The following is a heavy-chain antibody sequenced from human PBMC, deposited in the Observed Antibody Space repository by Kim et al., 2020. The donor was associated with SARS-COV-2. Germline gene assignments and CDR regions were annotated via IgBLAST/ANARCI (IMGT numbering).Heavy chain of an antibody. Sequence: TYYHPIPKSRVTKSVDTSKNQFSPKLSSVTAGDTAVYYCARHELVSGVDYWGQGTLVTVSS. CDR3: ARHELVSGVDY. V-gene: IGHV4-39*01. CDR2: T. D-gene: IGHD3-22*01. J-gene: IGHJ4*02.